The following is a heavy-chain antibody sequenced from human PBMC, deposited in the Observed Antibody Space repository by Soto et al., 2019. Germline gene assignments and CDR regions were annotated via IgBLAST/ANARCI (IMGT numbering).Heavy chain of an antibody. CDR3: TRANWYSEY. CDR1: GGSISNHY. D-gene: IGHD7-27*01. Sequence: QVQLQESGPGLVKPSETLSLTCSVSGGSISNHYWSWIRQPPGKGLEWIGYIYYNGNTNYNPSLKIRVTMSVDTSRNQISLKLTTVTAAYTAVYYCTRANWYSEYWGQGTLVTVSS. CDR2: IYYNGNT. J-gene: IGHJ4*02. V-gene: IGHV4-59*11.